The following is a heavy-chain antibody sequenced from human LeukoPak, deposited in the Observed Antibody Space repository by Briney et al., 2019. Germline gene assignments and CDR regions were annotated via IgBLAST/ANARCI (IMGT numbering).Heavy chain of an antibody. CDR2: ISAYNGNT. Sequence: ASVKVSCKASGYTFTGYYMHWVRQAPGQGLEWMGRISAYNGNTNYAQKLQGRVTMTTDTSTSTAYMELRSLRSDDTAVYYCARLAGNDAFDIWGQGTMVTVSS. CDR3: ARLAGNDAFDI. CDR1: GYTFTGYY. D-gene: IGHD6-19*01. J-gene: IGHJ3*02. V-gene: IGHV1-18*04.